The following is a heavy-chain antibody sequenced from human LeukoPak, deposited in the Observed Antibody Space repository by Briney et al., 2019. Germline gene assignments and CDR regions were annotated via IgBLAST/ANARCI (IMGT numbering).Heavy chain of an antibody. Sequence: GASVKVSCKASGYTFTGYYMHWVRQTPGQGLEWMGWIDPNSAGTLYSQKFQGRVSMTRDMSINTIYMELSSLRSDDTAVYYCAKEVGHNGRFDYWGQGTLVTVSP. D-gene: IGHD1-1*01. CDR3: AKEVGHNGRFDY. V-gene: IGHV1-2*02. CDR1: GYTFTGYY. CDR2: IDPNSAGT. J-gene: IGHJ4*02.